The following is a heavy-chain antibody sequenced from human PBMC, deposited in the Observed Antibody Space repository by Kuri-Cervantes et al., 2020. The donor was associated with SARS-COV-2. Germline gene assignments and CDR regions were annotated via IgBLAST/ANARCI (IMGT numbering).Heavy chain of an antibody. V-gene: IGHV1-18*01. CDR2: ISGYNGDT. CDR1: GYTSRGDG. D-gene: IGHD3-16*01. J-gene: IGHJ5*02. Sequence: ASVKVSCKASGYTSRGDGFSWVRQARGGGLEWMGWISGYNGDTKYAAKFQGRVTMTRDTSTNTAYMELNNLRPDDTAVYYCAKWYHDYMWETWRYNYFDPWGPGTLVTVSS. CDR3: AKWYHDYMWETWRYNYFDP.